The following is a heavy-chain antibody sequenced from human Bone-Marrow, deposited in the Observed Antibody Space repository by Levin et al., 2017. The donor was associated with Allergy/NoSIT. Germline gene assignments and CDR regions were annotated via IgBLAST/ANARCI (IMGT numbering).Heavy chain of an antibody. Sequence: PGGSLRLSCAASGFTFSNAWMSWVRQAPGKGLEWVGRIKSKTDGGTTDYAAPVKGRFTISRDDSKNTLYLQMNSLKTEDTAVYYCTTEGIIALGPYGDYEYGGFDYWGQGTLVTVSS. CDR1: GFTFSNAW. CDR2: IKSKTDGGTT. V-gene: IGHV3-15*01. CDR3: TTEGIIALGPYGDYEYGGFDY. J-gene: IGHJ4*02. D-gene: IGHD4-17*01.